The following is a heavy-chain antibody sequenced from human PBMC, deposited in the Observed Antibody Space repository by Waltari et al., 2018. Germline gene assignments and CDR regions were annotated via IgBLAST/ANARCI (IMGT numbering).Heavy chain of an antibody. J-gene: IGHJ5*02. V-gene: IGHV3-53*01. CDR1: GFTVNSNY. Sequence: EVQLVDPGGGLIQPGGSLRLPCAASGFTVNSNYMSWIRQAPGKGLEWVALINSDGSTYYADSVKGRFTISRDNSKNTLNLQMNSLRAEDTAVYYCASSLDSSGSTWGQGTLVTVSS. CDR2: INSDGST. D-gene: IGHD3-22*01. CDR3: ASSLDSSGST.